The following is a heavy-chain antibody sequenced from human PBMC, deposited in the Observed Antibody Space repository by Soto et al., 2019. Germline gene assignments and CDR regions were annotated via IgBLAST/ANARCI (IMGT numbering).Heavy chain of an antibody. D-gene: IGHD6-19*01. J-gene: IGHJ3*02. Sequence: SETLSLTCTVSGGSISSYYWSWIRQPPGKGLEWIGYIYYSGSTNYNPSLKSRVTISVDTSKNQFSLKLSSVTAADTAVYYCARAPSSSGWYSSDAFDIWGQGTMVTVSS. CDR1: GGSISSYY. V-gene: IGHV4-59*01. CDR2: IYYSGST. CDR3: ARAPSSSGWYSSDAFDI.